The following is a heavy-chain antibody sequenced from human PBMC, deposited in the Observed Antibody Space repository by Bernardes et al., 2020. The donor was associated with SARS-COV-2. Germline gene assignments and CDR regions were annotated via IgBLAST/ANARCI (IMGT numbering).Heavy chain of an antibody. D-gene: IGHD2-8*02. CDR2: ISGGGGST. CDR1: GFTFNMYA. V-gene: IGHV3-23*01. J-gene: IGHJ6*02. Sequence: GGSLRLSCAASGFTFNMYAMTWVRQAPGKGLEWVSGISGGGGSTYYADSVKGRFTISRDNSKNTLFLHMHSLRAEDTAVYYCAKCVVGYCDVDGWGQGTTVTVSS. CDR3: AKCVVGYCDVDG.